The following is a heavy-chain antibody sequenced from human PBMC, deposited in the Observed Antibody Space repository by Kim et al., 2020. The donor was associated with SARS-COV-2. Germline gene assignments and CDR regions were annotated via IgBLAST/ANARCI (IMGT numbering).Heavy chain of an antibody. CDR1: GFTFNNYA. D-gene: IGHD6-19*01. CDR3: AKVTSGSGGWCEYFQH. Sequence: GGSLRFSCAASGFTFNNYAMSWVRQAPGKGLEWVSGISNSGGSTKYADSVKGRFSISRDNSKNTLYLQMDSLRAEDTAVYYCAKVTSGSGGWCEYFQHWGQGTLVTVSS. J-gene: IGHJ1*01. V-gene: IGHV3-23*01. CDR2: ISNSGGST.